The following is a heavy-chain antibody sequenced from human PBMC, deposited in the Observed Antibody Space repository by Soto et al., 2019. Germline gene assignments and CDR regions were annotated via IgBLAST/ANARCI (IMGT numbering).Heavy chain of an antibody. CDR3: ARVGGNPGY. CDR2: ISYDGSNK. V-gene: IGHV3-30-3*01. CDR1: GFTFSSYA. Sequence: QVQLLESGGGVVQPGRSVRLSCAASGFTFSSYAMHWVRQAPGKGLEWVAVISYDGSNKYYADSVKGRFTISRDNSKNTLYLQMNSLRAEDTAVYYCARVGGNPGYWGQGTLVTVSS. D-gene: IGHD2-15*01. J-gene: IGHJ4*02.